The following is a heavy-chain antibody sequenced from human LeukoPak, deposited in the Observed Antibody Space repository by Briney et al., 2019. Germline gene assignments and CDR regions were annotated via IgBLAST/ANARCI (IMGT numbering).Heavy chain of an antibody. J-gene: IGHJ4*02. D-gene: IGHD6-6*01. CDR3: AREDGSSYYFDY. Sequence: GGSLRLSCAASGFIFSTYSMNWVRQAPGKGLEWVSYISSGTTIYYADSVKGRFTISRDNAKNSLYLQMNSLRAEDTAVYYCAREDGSSYYFDYWGQGTLVTVAS. CDR1: GFIFSTYS. CDR2: ISSGTTI. V-gene: IGHV3-48*01.